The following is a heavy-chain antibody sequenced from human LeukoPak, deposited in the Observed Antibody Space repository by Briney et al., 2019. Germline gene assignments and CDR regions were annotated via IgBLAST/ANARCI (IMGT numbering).Heavy chain of an antibody. D-gene: IGHD2-8*01. CDR1: GYSISSGFY. CDR2: IYPSGNT. CDR3: ARTKGRHYFDY. V-gene: IGHV4-38-2*02. J-gene: IGHJ4*02. Sequence: SETLSLTCTVSGYSISSGFYWAWIRQPPGKGLEWIGNIYPSGNTYYTQSLKSRVTISLDTSNNQFSLKMSSVTAAVTAVYYWARTKGRHYFDYWGQGTLVTVSS.